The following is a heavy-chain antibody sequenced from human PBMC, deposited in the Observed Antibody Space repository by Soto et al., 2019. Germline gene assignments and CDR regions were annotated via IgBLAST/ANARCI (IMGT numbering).Heavy chain of an antibody. Sequence: LVQSGPDVKKPGTSVKVSCKTSGFTFGSSAVQWVRQVRGQRLEWIGWIVVASGYSNVAQKFQDRVSLTRDLSTNSAFMELSSLTSEDSAMYYCAADVIGVAGDFDHWGQGTLVSVSS. CDR3: AADVIGVAGDFDH. V-gene: IGHV1-58*01. J-gene: IGHJ4*02. D-gene: IGHD6-19*01. CDR2: IVVASGYS. CDR1: GFTFGSSA.